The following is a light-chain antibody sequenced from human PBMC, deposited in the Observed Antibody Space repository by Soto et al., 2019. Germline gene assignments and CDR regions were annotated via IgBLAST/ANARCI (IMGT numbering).Light chain of an antibody. CDR1: QSVLASSDSKNY. J-gene: IGKJ4*01. CDR3: QQFYGSPIT. Sequence: DIVMTQSPDSLAVSLGERATINCKSSQSVLASSDSKNYLAWHQQKPGQPPQLLIYWASTRESGVPDRFSGSGSGTDFTLTISSLQAEDVAVYYCQQFYGSPITFGGGTKVDIK. V-gene: IGKV4-1*01. CDR2: WAS.